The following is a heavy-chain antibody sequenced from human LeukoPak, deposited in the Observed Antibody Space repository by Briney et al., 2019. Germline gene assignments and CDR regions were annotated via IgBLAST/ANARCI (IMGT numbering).Heavy chain of an antibody. Sequence: GGSLRLSCAASGFTFSSYGMHWVRQAPGQGLEWMGIISPSGGSTTYAQKFQGRVTMTTDTSTSTGYIELSSLRSEDTAMYYCARGVDPYSTYFDYWGQGTLVTVSS. CDR2: ISPSGGST. D-gene: IGHD6-13*01. CDR3: ARGVDPYSTYFDY. J-gene: IGHJ4*02. CDR1: GFTFSSYG. V-gene: IGHV1-46*01.